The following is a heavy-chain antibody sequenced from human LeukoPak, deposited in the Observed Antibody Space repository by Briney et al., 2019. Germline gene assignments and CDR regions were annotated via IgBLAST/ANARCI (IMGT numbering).Heavy chain of an antibody. V-gene: IGHV3-15*01. J-gene: IGHJ4*02. Sequence: AGGSLRLSCGASGFSFSDDWMSWVRQAPGKGLEWVGRIKHKRDGETTDYAAPVKGRFTISRDDSKNMLYLDMNSLKIEDTAVYYCTTVTMVRDYDYWGQGTPVTVSS. D-gene: IGHD3-10*01. CDR2: IKHKRDGETT. CDR3: TTVTMVRDYDY. CDR1: GFSFSDDW.